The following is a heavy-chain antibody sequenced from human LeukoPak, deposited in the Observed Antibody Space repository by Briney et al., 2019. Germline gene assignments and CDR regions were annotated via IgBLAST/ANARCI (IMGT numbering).Heavy chain of an antibody. V-gene: IGHV4-39*01. D-gene: IGHD2-8*01. CDR1: DVSVSSSSYY. J-gene: IGHJ4*02. Sequence: SETLSLTCTVSDVSVSSSSYYWAWIRQPPGKGLEWIGSIYYNGRTYYDPSLKSRVTISLDTSKNQFSMKLTSVTAADTAVYYCARHPRCFDYWGQGILVTVSS. CDR3: ARHPRCFDY. CDR2: IYYNGRT.